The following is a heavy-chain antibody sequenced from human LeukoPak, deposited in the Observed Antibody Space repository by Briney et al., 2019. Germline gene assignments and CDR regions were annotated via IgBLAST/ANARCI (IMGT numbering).Heavy chain of an antibody. Sequence: AGGSLRLSCAASGFTFSSYGMHWVRQAPGKGLEWVAAIWYDGSNKYYADSVKGRFTISRDNSKNTLYLQMNSLRAEDTAVYYCARGSHDSSGYYYESWFDYWGQGTLVTVSS. J-gene: IGHJ4*02. CDR2: IWYDGSNK. CDR1: GFTFSSYG. V-gene: IGHV3-33*01. CDR3: ARGSHDSSGYYYESWFDY. D-gene: IGHD3-22*01.